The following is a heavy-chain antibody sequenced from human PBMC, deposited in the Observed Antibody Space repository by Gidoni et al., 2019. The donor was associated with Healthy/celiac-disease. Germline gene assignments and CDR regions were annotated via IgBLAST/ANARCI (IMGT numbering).Heavy chain of an antibody. CDR2: ISWNSGSI. Sequence: EVQLVESGGGLVQPGRSLRLSCAASGFTFDDYAMHWVRQAPGKGLEWVSGISWNSGSIGYADSVKGRFTISRDNAKNSLYLQMNSLRAEDTALYYCAKGTGQWLLGAFDIWGQGTMVTVSS. CDR3: AKGTGQWLLGAFDI. D-gene: IGHD6-19*01. V-gene: IGHV3-9*01. CDR1: GFTFDDYA. J-gene: IGHJ3*02.